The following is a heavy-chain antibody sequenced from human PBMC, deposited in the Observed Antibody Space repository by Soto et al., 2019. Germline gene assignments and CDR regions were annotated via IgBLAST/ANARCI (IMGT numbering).Heavy chain of an antibody. CDR3: ASRGVTIFGVVRRGFDP. D-gene: IGHD3-3*01. Sequence: SQTLSLTCAVYGGSCSGYYWSWIRQPPGKGLEWIGEINHGGGTNYNPSLKSRVTISVDKSKNQFSLKLSSVTAADTAVYYCASRGVTIFGVVRRGFDPCGQGTLVTVSS. V-gene: IGHV4-34*01. J-gene: IGHJ5*02. CDR1: GGSCSGYY. CDR2: INHGGGT.